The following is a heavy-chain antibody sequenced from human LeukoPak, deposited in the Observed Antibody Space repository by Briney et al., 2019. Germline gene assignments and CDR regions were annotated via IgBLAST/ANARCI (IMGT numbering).Heavy chain of an antibody. CDR3: AFDGEWEPSGVAF. V-gene: IGHV1-8*01. Sequence: ASVKVSCKASGYTFTSYDINWVRQATGQGLEWMGWMNPNSGNTGYAQKFQGRVTITADGSTSTAFMELSSLRSDDTAIYFCAFDGEWEPSGVAFWGQGTLVTVSS. D-gene: IGHD1-26*01. CDR2: MNPNSGNT. CDR1: GYTFTSYD. J-gene: IGHJ4*02.